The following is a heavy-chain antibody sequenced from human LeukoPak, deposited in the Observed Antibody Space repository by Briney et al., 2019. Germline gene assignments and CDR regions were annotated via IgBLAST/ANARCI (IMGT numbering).Heavy chain of an antibody. D-gene: IGHD4-17*01. Sequence: SGTLSLTCTVSGDSINSPDLWSWVRQPPGKGLEWIGYIYYSGRTYYNPSLKSRVTISVDTSKNQFSLKLSAVTAADTAVYYCTSGGLGTVTTPIPYWGQGTLVTVSS. V-gene: IGHV4-30-4*01. CDR1: GDSINSPDL. CDR3: TSGGLGTVTTPIPY. CDR2: IYYSGRT. J-gene: IGHJ4*02.